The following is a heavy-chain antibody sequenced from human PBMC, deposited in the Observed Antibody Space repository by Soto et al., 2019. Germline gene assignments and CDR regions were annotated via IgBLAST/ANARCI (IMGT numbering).Heavy chain of an antibody. V-gene: IGHV4-59*02. CDR2: VYDSGST. D-gene: IGHD1-26*01. J-gene: IGHJ3*01. CDR3: VRQVGATGSYSYAV. Sequence: QVQLQESGPGVVKPSETLSLTCTATGASVINDYWNWIRQPPGKGLEWIGFVYDSGSTSYNSSLKSRLTISVDTSKNQFSLKLSSVTAADTAVYYCVRQVGATGSYSYAVWGQGTMVTVSS. CDR1: GASVINDY.